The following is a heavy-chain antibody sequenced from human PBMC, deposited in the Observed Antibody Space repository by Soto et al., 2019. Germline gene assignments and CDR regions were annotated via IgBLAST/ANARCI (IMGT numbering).Heavy chain of an antibody. J-gene: IGHJ5*02. V-gene: IGHV1-8*01. CDR3: ARFMVRGVIGP. CDR1: GYTFTNFD. D-gene: IGHD3-10*01. Sequence: GASVKVSCKASGYTFTNFDIDWVRQAAGQGLEWMGWMNPNSGNTGYAQKFQGRISMTRDTAMNTAYMELSSQRYEDTAVYYCARFMVRGVIGPWGQGTRVTVSS. CDR2: MNPNSGNT.